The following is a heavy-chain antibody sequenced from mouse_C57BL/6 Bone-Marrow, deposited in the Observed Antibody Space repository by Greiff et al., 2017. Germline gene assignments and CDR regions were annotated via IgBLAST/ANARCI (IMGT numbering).Heavy chain of an antibody. J-gene: IGHJ1*03. V-gene: IGHV1-37*01. CDR2: INPYNGDT. CDR1: GYSFTGYF. D-gene: IGHD2-3*01. CDR3: ARVRWLLLWYFDV. Sequence: VHVKQSGPELVKPGASVKISCKASGYSFTGYFMNWVKQSHGKSLEWIGRINPYNGDTIYNQKFKGKATLTVDKSSSTAHLELLSLTSEDFAVYYCARVRWLLLWYFDVWGTGTTVTVSS.